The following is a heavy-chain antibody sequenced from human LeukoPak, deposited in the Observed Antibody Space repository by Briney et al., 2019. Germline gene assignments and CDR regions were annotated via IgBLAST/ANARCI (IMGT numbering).Heavy chain of an antibody. CDR1: GFTFGDHA. CDR2: IRSKAYRGTT. Sequence: GGSLRLSCTGSGFTFGDHAMSWVRQAPGKGLEWVGFIRSKAYRGTTEYAASVKGRFTISRDDSASIAYLQMNSLKTEDTAVYYCARGPIQLWIHNAMDVWGQGTSVTVSS. V-gene: IGHV3-49*04. J-gene: IGHJ6*02. CDR3: ARGPIQLWIHNAMDV. D-gene: IGHD1-1*01.